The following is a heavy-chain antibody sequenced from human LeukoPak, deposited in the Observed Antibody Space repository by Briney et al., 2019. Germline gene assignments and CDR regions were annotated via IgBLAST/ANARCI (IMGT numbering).Heavy chain of an antibody. Sequence: SETLSLTCTVSGGSISGSSYYWAWIRQPPGKGLEWIGSGFYSGSTYYNPSLKSRVTISVDTSKNQFSLKLSSVTAADTAVYYCATVWGASSSWYKDKYNWFDPWGQGTLVTVSS. CDR2: GFYSGST. CDR3: ATVWGASSSWYKDKYNWFDP. D-gene: IGHD6-13*01. V-gene: IGHV4-39*01. J-gene: IGHJ5*02. CDR1: GGSISGSSYY.